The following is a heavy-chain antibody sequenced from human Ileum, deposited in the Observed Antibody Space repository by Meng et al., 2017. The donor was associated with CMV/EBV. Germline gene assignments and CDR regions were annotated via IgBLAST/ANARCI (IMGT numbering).Heavy chain of an antibody. J-gene: IGHJ5*02. D-gene: IGHD2-2*02. CDR2: INPKNGDT. Sequence: GQLVQSGAEVKKPGASVKVSCKASGSTFTDYYMHWVRQAPGQGLDWMGWINPKNGDTKYAQKFQDRVTMTRDTSIRTAYMELSRLGSDDTAVYYCAKKGVAAAISSWFDPWGQGTLVTVSS. V-gene: IGHV1-2*02. CDR1: GSTFTDYY. CDR3: AKKGVAAAISSWFDP.